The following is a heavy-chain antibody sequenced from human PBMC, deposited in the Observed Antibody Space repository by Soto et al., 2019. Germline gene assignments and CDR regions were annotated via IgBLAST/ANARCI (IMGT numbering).Heavy chain of an antibody. D-gene: IGHD1-26*01. Sequence: GGSLRLSCAASGFTFSSYWMHWVRQAPGKGLVWVSRINSDGSSTSYADSVKGRFTISRDNAKNTLYLQMNSLRAEDTAVYYCARGLNPCGSYKSPFGYYGMDVWGHGTTVTVSS. V-gene: IGHV3-74*01. CDR1: GFTFSSYW. J-gene: IGHJ6*02. CDR2: INSDGSST. CDR3: ARGLNPCGSYKSPFGYYGMDV.